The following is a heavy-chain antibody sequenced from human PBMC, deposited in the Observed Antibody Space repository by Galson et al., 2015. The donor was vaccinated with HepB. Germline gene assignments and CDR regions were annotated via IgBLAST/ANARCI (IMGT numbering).Heavy chain of an antibody. Sequence: SLRLSCAVSGFTFSSHWMHWVRQAPGKGLVWVSRINTDGTATTYADFVKGRFSISRDNAHNTLYLRMNSLRAEDAAVYYCARAWGFGSGHYFNVPDTWGQGTLVTVSP. CDR3: ARAWGFGSGHYFNVPDT. CDR1: GFTFSSHW. J-gene: IGHJ5*02. CDR2: INTDGTAT. D-gene: IGHD3-10*01. V-gene: IGHV3-74*01.